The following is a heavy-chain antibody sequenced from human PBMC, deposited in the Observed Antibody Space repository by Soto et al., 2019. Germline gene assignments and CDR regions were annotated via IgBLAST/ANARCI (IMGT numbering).Heavy chain of an antibody. CDR3: GRDGDIVATTNGFDP. D-gene: IGHD5-12*01. CDR1: GGAFGRYS. Sequence: APVKVSSTDSGGAFGRYSITWVRQAPGQGLEWMGIIHPSGGSTSYAQKFQGRVTMTRDTSTSTVYMELSSLRSEDTAVYYCGRDGDIVATTNGFDPWGQGTQVTVSS. CDR2: IHPSGGST. V-gene: IGHV1-46*01. J-gene: IGHJ5*02.